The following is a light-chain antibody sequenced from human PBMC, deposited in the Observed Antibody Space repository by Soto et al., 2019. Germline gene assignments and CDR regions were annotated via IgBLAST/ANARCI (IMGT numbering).Light chain of an antibody. Sequence: IVLTQSPATLSLSPGKRATLSCRASQNISNYLIWYQQKPGQAPRLLIYDVSNRATGIPARFSGSGSGTDFTLSISSLEPADFAVYYCQQRTDRPPWTFGQGTKVDIK. J-gene: IGKJ1*01. CDR1: QNISNY. V-gene: IGKV3-11*01. CDR3: QQRTDRPPWT. CDR2: DVS.